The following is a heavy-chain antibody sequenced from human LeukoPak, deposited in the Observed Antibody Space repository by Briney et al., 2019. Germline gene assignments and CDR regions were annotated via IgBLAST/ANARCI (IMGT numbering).Heavy chain of an antibody. CDR3: ATETTVTTYFDY. J-gene: IGHJ4*02. CDR2: IYHSGST. CDR1: GYSISSGYY. D-gene: IGHD4-17*01. Sequence: SETLSLTCAVSGYSISSGYYWRWIRQPPGKGLEWIGSIYHSGSTYYNPSLKSRVTISVDTSKNQFSLKLSSVTAADTAVYYCATETTVTTYFDYWGQGTLVTVSS. V-gene: IGHV4-38-2*01.